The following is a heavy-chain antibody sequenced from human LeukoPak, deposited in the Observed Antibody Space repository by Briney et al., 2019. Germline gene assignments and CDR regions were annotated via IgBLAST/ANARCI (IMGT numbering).Heavy chain of an antibody. Sequence: GGSLRLSCAASGFTFDDYGMSWVRQAPGKGLEWVSGINWNGGSTGYADSVKGRITISRDNAKNSLYLQMNSLRAEDTALYYCARVACWELPTIVGIYYFDYWGQGTLVTVSS. CDR3: ARVACWELPTIVGIYYFDY. CDR1: GFTFDDYG. V-gene: IGHV3-20*04. J-gene: IGHJ4*02. D-gene: IGHD1-26*01. CDR2: INWNGGST.